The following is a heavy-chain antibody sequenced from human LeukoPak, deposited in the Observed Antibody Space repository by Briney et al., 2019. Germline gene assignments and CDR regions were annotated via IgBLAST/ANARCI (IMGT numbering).Heavy chain of an antibody. CDR3: ARTPGSAYYPYYYMDV. CDR2: IYYSGST. J-gene: IGHJ6*03. Sequence: SETLSLTCTVSGGSISTYYWSWVRQPPGKGLEWIGYIYYSGSTNYNPSLKSRVTISVDTSKPQFSLNLNSVTAADTAEYFCARTPGSAYYPYYYMDVWGKGTTVTVSS. D-gene: IGHD6-19*01. CDR1: GGSISTYY. V-gene: IGHV4-59*01.